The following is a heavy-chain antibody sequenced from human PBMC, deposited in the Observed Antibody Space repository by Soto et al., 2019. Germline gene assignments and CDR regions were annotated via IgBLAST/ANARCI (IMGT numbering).Heavy chain of an antibody. D-gene: IGHD4-4*01. V-gene: IGHV4-39*01. Sequence: SETLSLTCTVSGGSISSSSYYWGWIRQPPWKGLEWIGSIYYSGSTYYNPSLKSRVTISVDTSKNQFSLKLSSVTAADTAVYYCARHRPVYSNYVQNWFDPWGQGTLVTVSS. J-gene: IGHJ5*02. CDR1: GGSISSSSYY. CDR3: ARHRPVYSNYVQNWFDP. CDR2: IYYSGST.